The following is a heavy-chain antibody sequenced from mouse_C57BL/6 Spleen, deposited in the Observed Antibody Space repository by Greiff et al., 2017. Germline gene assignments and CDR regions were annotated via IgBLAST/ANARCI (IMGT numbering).Heavy chain of an antibody. V-gene: IGHV5-17*01. CDR1: GFTFSDYG. Sequence: EVKVEESGGGLVKPGGSLKLSCAASGFTFSDYGMHWVRQAPEKGLEWVAYISSGSSTIYYADTVKGRFTISRDNAKNTLFLQMTSLRSEDTAMYYCAGGSYYYGYYYAMDYWGQGTSVTVSS. J-gene: IGHJ4*01. CDR3: AGGSYYYGYYYAMDY. CDR2: ISSGSSTI. D-gene: IGHD1-1*01.